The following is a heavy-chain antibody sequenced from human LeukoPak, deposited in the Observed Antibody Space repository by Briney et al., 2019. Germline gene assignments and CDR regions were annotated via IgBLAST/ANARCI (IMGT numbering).Heavy chain of an antibody. CDR2: ISSSSSTI. V-gene: IGHV3-48*01. J-gene: IGHJ4*02. D-gene: IGHD2-15*01. CDR1: GGSISSSS. CDR3: ARAGWWLSIDY. Sequence: PSETLSLTCTVSGGSISSSSYYWGWIRQAPGKGLEWVSYISSSSSTIYYADSVKGRFTISRDNAKNSLYLQMNSLRAEDTAVYYCARAGWWLSIDYWGQGTLVTVSS.